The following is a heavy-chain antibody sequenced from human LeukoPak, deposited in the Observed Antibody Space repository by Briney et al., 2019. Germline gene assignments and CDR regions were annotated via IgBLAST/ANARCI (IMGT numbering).Heavy chain of an antibody. CDR3: TTNQIMIREYYFDY. CDR1: GFTFRTYG. D-gene: IGHD3-16*01. J-gene: IGHJ4*02. Sequence: GGSLRLSCAASGFTFRTYGMHWVRQAPGKGLEWVAVIWCDGSNKYYADSVKGRFTISRDNSKNTLYLQMNSLRAEDTAVYYCTTNQIMIREYYFDYWGQGTLVTVSS. CDR2: IWCDGSNK. V-gene: IGHV3-33*01.